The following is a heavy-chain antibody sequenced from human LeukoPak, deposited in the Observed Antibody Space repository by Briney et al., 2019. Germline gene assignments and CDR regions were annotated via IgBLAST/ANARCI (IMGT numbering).Heavy chain of an antibody. Sequence: GASVKVSCKASGYSFTSYGISWVRQAPGQGLEWMGWISAYNGNTNYAQRLQGRVTMTTDTSTSTAYMELRSLTSDDTAVYYCARVPRGGPFDYWGQGTLVTVSS. CDR1: GYSFTSYG. J-gene: IGHJ4*02. V-gene: IGHV1-18*01. CDR3: ARVPRGGPFDY. D-gene: IGHD2-15*01. CDR2: ISAYNGNT.